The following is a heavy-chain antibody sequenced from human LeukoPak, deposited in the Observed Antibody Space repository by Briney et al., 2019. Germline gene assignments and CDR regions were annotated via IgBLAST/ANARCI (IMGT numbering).Heavy chain of an antibody. D-gene: IGHD3-3*01. CDR2: IYTSGST. CDR3: ARGHNDFWSGPSKFDP. J-gene: IGHJ5*02. CDR1: GGSISSGSHY. V-gene: IGHV4-61*02. Sequence: SETLSLTCTVSGGSISSGSHYWSWIRQPAGKGLEWIGRIYTSGSTNYNPSLKRRVTISVDTSKNKFSLKLSSVTAAHTAVYYCARGHNDFWSGPSKFDPWGQGTLVTVSS.